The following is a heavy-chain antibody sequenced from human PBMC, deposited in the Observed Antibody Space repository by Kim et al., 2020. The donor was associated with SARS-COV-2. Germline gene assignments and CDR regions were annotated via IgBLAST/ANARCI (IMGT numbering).Heavy chain of an antibody. J-gene: IGHJ2*01. D-gene: IGHD6-19*01. CDR3: ARQQRDSSGWYV. Sequence: SETLSLTCTVSGGSLSSSSYYWGWIRQPPGQGLEWIGTAYYIGNTYYNPSLKSRVTISVDTSKNQFSLKLGSVTAADTAVYYCARQQRDSSGWYV. CDR1: GGSLSSSSYY. V-gene: IGHV4-39*01. CDR2: AYYIGNT.